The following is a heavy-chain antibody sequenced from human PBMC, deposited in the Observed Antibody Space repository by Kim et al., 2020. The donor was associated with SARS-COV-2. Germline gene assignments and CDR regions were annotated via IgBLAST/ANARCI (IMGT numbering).Heavy chain of an antibody. CDR3: ARQPYYDFYLDLGFIDY. V-gene: IGHV4-39*01. D-gene: IGHD3-3*01. J-gene: IGHJ4*02. CDR1: GGSISSSSYY. CDR2: IYYSGST. Sequence: SETLSLTCTVSGGSISSSSYYWGWIRQPPGKGLEWIGSIYYSGSTYYNPSLKSRVTISVDTSKNQFSLKLSSVTAADTAVYYCARQPYYDFYLDLGFIDYWGQGTLVTVSS.